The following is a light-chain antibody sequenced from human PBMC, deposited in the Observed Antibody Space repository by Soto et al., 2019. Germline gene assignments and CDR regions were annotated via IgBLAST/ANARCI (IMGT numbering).Light chain of an antibody. CDR1: QSVSSSR. CDR3: QQYGNSPIT. CDR2: DGF. V-gene: IGKV3D-20*01. J-gene: IGKJ5*01. Sequence: IVLTHSPATLSLSPLERATLSFVSSQSVSSSRLAWYQQKPALAPRLLIYDGFLRATGIPDRFSGSGSGTDFTLTISRLEPEDFAVYYCQQYGNSPITFGQGTRLEIK.